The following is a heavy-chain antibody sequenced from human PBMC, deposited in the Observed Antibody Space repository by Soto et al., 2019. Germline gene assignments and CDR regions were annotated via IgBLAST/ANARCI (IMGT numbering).Heavy chain of an antibody. CDR2: INAGNGNT. CDR1: GYTFTTYY. CDR3: ARGMKIVVVVAAPWDYFQP. D-gene: IGHD2-15*01. V-gene: IGHV1-3*01. Sequence: ASVKVSCKASGYTFTTYYMHWVRQAPGQRIEWMGWINAGNGNTKYSQKFQGRVTITRDTSASTAYMELSSLRSEDTAVYYCARGMKIVVVVAAPWDYFQPRGQGTLVTVSS. J-gene: IGHJ1*01.